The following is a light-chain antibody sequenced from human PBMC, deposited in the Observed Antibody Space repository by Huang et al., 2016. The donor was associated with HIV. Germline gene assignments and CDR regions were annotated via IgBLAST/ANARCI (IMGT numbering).Light chain of an antibody. CDR1: QPINSY. J-gene: IGKJ1*01. Sequence: DIQMTQSPSSLSASVGDRVTITCRASQPINSYLHWYQQKPGKAPQLLIYAASNLQSGVPSRFSGGGSGTDVTLTSSRLQPEDFATYYCQQTYSSPRTFGQGTKVDIK. CDR3: QQTYSSPRT. CDR2: AAS. V-gene: IGKV1-39*01.